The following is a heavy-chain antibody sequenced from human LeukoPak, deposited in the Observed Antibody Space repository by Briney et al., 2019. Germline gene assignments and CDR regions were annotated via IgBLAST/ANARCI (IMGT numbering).Heavy chain of an antibody. V-gene: IGHV3-7*01. D-gene: IGHD3-22*01. CDR2: IKQDGGET. CDR1: GFPFSSYW. Sequence: GGSLRLSCAASGFPFSSYWMAWVRQAPGKGLEWVASIKQDGGETFYVDSVKGRFAISRDNAKNSLYLQMNSLRAEDTAVYYCARDLYYYDSSGYYHPCMDVWGQGTTVTVSS. CDR3: ARDLYYYDSSGYYHPCMDV. J-gene: IGHJ6*02.